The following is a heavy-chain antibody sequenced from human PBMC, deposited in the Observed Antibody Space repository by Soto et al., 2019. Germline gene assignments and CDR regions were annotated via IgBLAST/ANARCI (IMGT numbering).Heavy chain of an antibody. CDR3: AKVKGTLYRHYHFDY. CDR2: IFYTGST. V-gene: IGHV4-30-4*01. J-gene: IGHJ4*02. D-gene: IGHD2-15*01. Sequence: SETLSLTCSVSGGTINSGDYFWSWIRQPPGKGLEWIGSIFYTGSTYYSPSLKSRASMSMDTSKNLFPLRLWSLTAADTAVYFFAKVKGTLYRHYHFDYWGQGTPVTVSS. CDR1: GGTINSGDYF.